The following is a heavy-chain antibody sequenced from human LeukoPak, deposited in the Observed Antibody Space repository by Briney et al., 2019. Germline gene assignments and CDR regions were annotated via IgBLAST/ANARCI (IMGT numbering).Heavy chain of an antibody. CDR2: ISYDGSNK. D-gene: IGHD5-24*01. CDR1: GFTFSSYG. Sequence: GSLRLSCAASGFTFSSYGMHWVRQAPGKGLEWVAVISYDGSNKYYADSVKGRFTISRDNSKNTLYLQMNSLRAEDTAVYYCAKDRVAGWFDPWGQGTLVTVSS. J-gene: IGHJ5*02. CDR3: AKDRVAGWFDP. V-gene: IGHV3-30*18.